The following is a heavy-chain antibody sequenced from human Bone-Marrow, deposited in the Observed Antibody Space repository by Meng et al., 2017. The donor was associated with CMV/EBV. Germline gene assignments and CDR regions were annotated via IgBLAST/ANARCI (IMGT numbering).Heavy chain of an antibody. Sequence: GGSLRLSCAASGFTFSSYAMHWVRQAPGKGLEWVAVISYDGSNKYYADSVKGRFTISRDNSKNTLYLQMNSLRAEDTAVYYCARESCSSTSCSRGYFDYWGQGTLVTVSS. CDR2: ISYDGSNK. D-gene: IGHD2-2*01. J-gene: IGHJ4*02. CDR1: GFTFSSYA. V-gene: IGHV3-30*04. CDR3: ARESCSSTSCSRGYFDY.